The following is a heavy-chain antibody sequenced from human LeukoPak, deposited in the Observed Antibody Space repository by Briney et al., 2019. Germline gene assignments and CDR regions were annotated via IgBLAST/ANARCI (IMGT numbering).Heavy chain of an antibody. J-gene: IGHJ6*02. Sequence: ASVKVSCKASGYTFTSYDINWVRQATGQGLEWTGWMNPNSGNTGYAQKFQGRVTMTRNTSISTAYMELSSLRSEDTAVYYCARVASGYCSSTSCYYYYYYGMDVWGQGTTVTVSS. D-gene: IGHD2-2*01. CDR3: ARVASGYCSSTSCYYYYYYGMDV. CDR2: MNPNSGNT. CDR1: GYTFTSYD. V-gene: IGHV1-8*01.